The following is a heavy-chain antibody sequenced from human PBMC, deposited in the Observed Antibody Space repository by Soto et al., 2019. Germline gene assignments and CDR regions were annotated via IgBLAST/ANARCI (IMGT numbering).Heavy chain of an antibody. Sequence: QLQLQESGSGLVKPSQTLSLTCAVSGGSISSGGYSWSWIRQPPGKGLEWIGYIYHSGSTYYNPSLKSRVTISVDRSRNQFSLKLSSVTAADTAVYYCARGFDYGSGSYFDYWGQGTLVTVSS. D-gene: IGHD3-10*01. V-gene: IGHV4-30-2*01. CDR1: GGSISSGGYS. CDR2: IYHSGST. CDR3: ARGFDYGSGSYFDY. J-gene: IGHJ4*02.